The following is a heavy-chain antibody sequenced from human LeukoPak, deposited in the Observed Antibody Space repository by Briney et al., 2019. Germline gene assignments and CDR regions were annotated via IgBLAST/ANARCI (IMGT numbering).Heavy chain of an antibody. CDR1: GYTFTAHY. Sequence: ASVKVSCKASGYTFTAHYMHWVRQAPGQGLEWMGRINPSSGDTEYGQGSQGRVTLTRDTSSSTANMELRRLRSDDTAVYYCARDPGYSYAFDIWGQGTVVIVSS. CDR3: ARDPGYSYAFDI. CDR2: INPSSGDT. J-gene: IGHJ3*02. D-gene: IGHD2-21*01. V-gene: IGHV1-2*06.